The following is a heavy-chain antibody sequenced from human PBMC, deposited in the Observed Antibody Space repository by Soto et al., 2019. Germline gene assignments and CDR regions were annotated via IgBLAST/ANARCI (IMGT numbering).Heavy chain of an antibody. CDR2: IYWDDDK. V-gene: IGHV2-5*02. J-gene: IGHJ5*01. Sequence: QITLKESGPTLVKPTQTLTLTCTFSGFSLSTHGVGVGWVRQPAGKALEWLALIYWDDDKRYSASLNSTLTITKSTSKIRVVLTMTNMDPVDTSTYYCAHAMLYCTGGSCSTWFDSWGQGTLVTVSS. CDR1: GFSLSTHGVG. CDR3: AHAMLYCTGGSCSTWFDS. D-gene: IGHD2-15*01.